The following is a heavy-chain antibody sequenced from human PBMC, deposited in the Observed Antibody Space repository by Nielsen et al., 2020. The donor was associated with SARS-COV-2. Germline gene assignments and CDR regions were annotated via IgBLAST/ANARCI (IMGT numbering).Heavy chain of an antibody. J-gene: IGHJ4*02. CDR1: GFTFSSYG. CDR2: IWYDGSNK. D-gene: IGHD4-17*01. Sequence: GESLKISCAASGFTFSSYGMHWVRQAPGKGLEWVAVIWYDGSNKYYADSVKGRFTISRDNSKNTLYLQMNSLRAEDTAVYYCAREEGRAVTLDYWGQGTLVTVSS. CDR3: AREEGRAVTLDY. V-gene: IGHV3-33*01.